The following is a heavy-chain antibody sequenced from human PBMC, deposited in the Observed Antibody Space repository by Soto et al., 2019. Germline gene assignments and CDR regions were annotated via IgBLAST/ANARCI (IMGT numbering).Heavy chain of an antibody. CDR1: GYTFTSYG. V-gene: IGHV1-18*01. J-gene: IGHJ5*02. CDR2: ISAYNGNT. D-gene: IGHD2-8*01. CDR3: ARERYCTNGVCNAGWFDP. Sequence: VASLKVSCKSSGYTFTSYGISWVRQAPGQGLEWMGWISAYNGNTNYAQKLQGRVTMTTDTSTSTAYMELRSLRSDDTAGYYCARERYCTNGVCNAGWFDPWGQGTLVTVSS.